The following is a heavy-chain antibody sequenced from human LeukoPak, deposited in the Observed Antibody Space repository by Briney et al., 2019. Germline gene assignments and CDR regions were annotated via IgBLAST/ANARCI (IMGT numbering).Heavy chain of an antibody. D-gene: IGHD6-13*01. Sequence: GGSLRLSCAASGFPFNAYWMTWVRQAPGKGLEWVANIRQDGDTKYYVDSVKGRFTISRDNAMNSLYLQMNSLRAEDTAIYYCARSLPYGTTWYGRSDFWGQGTLVTVTS. J-gene: IGHJ4*02. CDR1: GFPFNAYW. CDR2: IRQDGDTK. V-gene: IGHV3-7*03. CDR3: ARSLPYGTTWYGRSDF.